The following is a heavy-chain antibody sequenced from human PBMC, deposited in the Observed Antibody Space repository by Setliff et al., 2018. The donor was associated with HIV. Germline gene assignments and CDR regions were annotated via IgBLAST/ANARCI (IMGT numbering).Heavy chain of an antibody. CDR3: ARGQLDLRAPMFYYMDV. J-gene: IGHJ6*03. CDR2: IHYTGST. CDR1: GAPVSSGRYY. Sequence: SETLSLTCSVSGAPVSSGRYYWGWIRQPPGKGLEWIATIHYTGSTYYNPSIKNRVTISADTSKKQVSLRMTSVTAADAAVYYCARGQLDLRAPMFYYMDVWGKGTSVTVS. D-gene: IGHD3-10*02. V-gene: IGHV4-39*01.